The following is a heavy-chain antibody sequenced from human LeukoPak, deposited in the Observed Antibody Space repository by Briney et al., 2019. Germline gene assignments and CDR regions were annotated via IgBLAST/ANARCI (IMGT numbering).Heavy chain of an antibody. J-gene: IGHJ3*02. CDR1: GYTFTGHY. Sequence: ASVKVSCKASGYTFTGHYMHWVRPAPGPGPEGMGWINPNSGGTNYAQKFQGRVTMTRDTSISTAYMELGRLRSDDTAVYYCARDVVPAAPSGAFDIWGQGTMVTVSS. CDR2: INPNSGGT. V-gene: IGHV1-2*02. CDR3: ARDVVPAAPSGAFDI. D-gene: IGHD2-2*01.